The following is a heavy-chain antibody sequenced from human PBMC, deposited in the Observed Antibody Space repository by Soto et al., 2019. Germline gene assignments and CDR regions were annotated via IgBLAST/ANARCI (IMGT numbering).Heavy chain of an antibody. V-gene: IGHV3-53*01. CDR3: ARVPYYDFWSGYLTPYYYGMDV. Sequence: PVQPLDSPSVIYSGGSTYYADSVKGRFTISRDNSKNTLYLQMNSLRAEDTAVYYCARVPYYDFWSGYLTPYYYGMDVWGQGTTVTVSS. J-gene: IGHJ6*02. D-gene: IGHD3-3*01. CDR2: IYSGGST.